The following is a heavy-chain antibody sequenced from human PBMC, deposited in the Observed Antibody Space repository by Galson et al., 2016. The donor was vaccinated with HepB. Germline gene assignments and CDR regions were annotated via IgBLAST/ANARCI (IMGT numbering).Heavy chain of an antibody. V-gene: IGHV4-61*02. CDR1: GASISSGVHY. D-gene: IGHD2/OR15-2a*01. CDR2: IYTIDTT. CDR3: ARGIVHFDY. J-gene: IGHJ4*02. Sequence: TLSLTCTVSGASISSGVHYWSRIRQPAGKGLEWIGRIYTIDTTTYNPSLESRVTMSVDTSKNQFSLRLTSVTAADTAVYYCARGIVHFDYWGQGALVTVSS.